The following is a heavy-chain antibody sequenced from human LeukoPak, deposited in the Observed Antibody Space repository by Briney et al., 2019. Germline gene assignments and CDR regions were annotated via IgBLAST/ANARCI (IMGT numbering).Heavy chain of an antibody. CDR1: GGSISTSNYY. CDR3: ARDTIPPRNATEQKTGTYY. D-gene: IGHD7-27*01. V-gene: IGHV4-39*02. CDR2: IYYRGNT. Sequence: SETRSLTCTVSGGSISTSNYYWAWIRQPPGKGLQWIGSIYYRGNTYYNPSLKSRVTMSVDTSKNQFSLRLTSVTAADTALYYCARDTIPPRNATEQKTGTYYWGQGTLVTVSS. J-gene: IGHJ4*02.